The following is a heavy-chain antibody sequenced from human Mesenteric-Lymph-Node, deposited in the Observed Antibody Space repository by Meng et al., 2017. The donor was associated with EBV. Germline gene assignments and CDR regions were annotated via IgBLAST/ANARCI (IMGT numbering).Heavy chain of an antibody. D-gene: IGHD2-2*01. V-gene: IGHV3-30*18. J-gene: IGHJ4*02. CDR3: AKDLGFCSATCSHIEY. CDR2: MSYDGSEQ. Sequence: GHVLESGGGLVQPGGSLRLSCVATGFTFNIYDINWVRQAPGKGLEWLAAMSYDGSEQFYADSVKGRFTISRDNSKNTLYLQMNSLRAEDTAVYYCAKDLGFCSATCSHIEYWGQGTLVTVSS. CDR1: GFTFNIYD.